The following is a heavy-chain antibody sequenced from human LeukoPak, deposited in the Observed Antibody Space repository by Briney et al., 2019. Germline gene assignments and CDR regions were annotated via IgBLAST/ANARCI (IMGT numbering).Heavy chain of an antibody. Sequence: SETLSLTCTVSGGSISSSSYCWGWIRQPPGKGLEWIGSIYYSGSTYYNPSLKSRVTISVDTSKNQFSLKLSSVTAADTAVYYCARLGIAAAGDYWGQGTLVTVSS. J-gene: IGHJ4*02. CDR1: GGSISSSSYC. CDR2: IYYSGST. CDR3: ARLGIAAAGDY. D-gene: IGHD6-13*01. V-gene: IGHV4-39*01.